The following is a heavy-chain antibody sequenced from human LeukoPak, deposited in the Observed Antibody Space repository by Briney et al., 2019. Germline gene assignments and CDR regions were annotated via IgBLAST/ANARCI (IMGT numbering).Heavy chain of an antibody. Sequence: GGCLTPAQAAASSTFSNAWRSCVRQDPGKGLGCVGRVKRETEGGTTNYGAPVKGRFTISRDDSKDTLDLPMNSLKTEDTAVYYCTTDHLHRGSAGNFDYGGQGTLVTVSS. V-gene: IGHV3-15*06. CDR1: SSTFSNAW. CDR3: TTDHLHRGSAGNFDY. J-gene: IGHJ4*02. D-gene: IGHD6-25*01. CDR2: VKRETEGGTT.